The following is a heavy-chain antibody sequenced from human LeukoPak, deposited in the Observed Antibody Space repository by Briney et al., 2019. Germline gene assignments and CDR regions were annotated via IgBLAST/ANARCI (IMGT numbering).Heavy chain of an antibody. D-gene: IGHD1-26*01. J-gene: IGHJ4*02. CDR3: ARDYHSGSYPDY. Sequence: ASVKVSCKASGYTFTGYYMHWVRQAPGQGLEWMGWINPNSGGTNYAQKLQGRVTMTTDTSTSTAYMELRSLRSDDTAVYYCARDYHSGSYPDYWGQGTLVIVSS. V-gene: IGHV1-2*02. CDR1: GYTFTGYY. CDR2: INPNSGGT.